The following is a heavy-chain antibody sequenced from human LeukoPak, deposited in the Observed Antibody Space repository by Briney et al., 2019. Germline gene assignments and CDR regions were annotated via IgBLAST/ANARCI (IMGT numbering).Heavy chain of an antibody. CDR1: GFTFSSYS. CDR3: ARESKYSSGDWFDP. D-gene: IGHD6-25*01. CDR2: ISSSSSYI. V-gene: IGHV3-21*01. Sequence: TGVSLRLSCAASGFTFSSYSMNWVRQAPGKGLEWVSSISSSSSYIYYADSVKGRFTISRDNAKNSLYLQMNSLRAEDTAVYYCARESKYSSGDWFDPWVEGTLVTVSS. J-gene: IGHJ5*02.